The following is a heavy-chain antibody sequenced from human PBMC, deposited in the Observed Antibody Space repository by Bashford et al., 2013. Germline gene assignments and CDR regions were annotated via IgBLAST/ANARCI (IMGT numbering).Heavy chain of an antibody. CDR3: AETHPFPTGRGSFLSSAA. Sequence: GSLRLSCAASGFTFSSYEMNWVRQAPGKGLEWVSSMSSGGSYIYYADSVKGRFTISRDNAENSLYLQMNSLRAEDTAVYYCAETHPFPTGRGSFLSSAAWGQGPWSPSPQ. D-gene: IGHD2/OR15-2a*01. V-gene: IGHV3-21*01. J-gene: IGHJ1*01. CDR2: MSSGGSYI. CDR1: GFTFSSYE.